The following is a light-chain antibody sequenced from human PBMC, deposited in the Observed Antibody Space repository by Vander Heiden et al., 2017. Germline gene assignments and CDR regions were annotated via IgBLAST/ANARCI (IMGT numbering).Light chain of an antibody. V-gene: IGLV2-8*01. CDR3: SSFAGFNKFAI. CDR1: SKDVGGHND. J-gene: IGLJ2*01. Sequence: HSALTQPPSASGSPGQSVTISCTGTSKDVGGHNDVSWYQQHPGKAPKVIIYDVNKRPSGVPDRFSGSKSGNTASLTVAGLQVDDEADYYCSSFAGFNKFAIFGGGTKLTVL. CDR2: DVN.